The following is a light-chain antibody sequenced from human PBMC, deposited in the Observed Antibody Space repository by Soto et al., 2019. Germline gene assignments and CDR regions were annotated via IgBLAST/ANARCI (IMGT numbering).Light chain of an antibody. CDR3: QQYGSRPSLT. CDR1: QSVSGSY. J-gene: IGKJ4*01. Sequence: EIVLTQSPGTLSLSPGERVTLSCRASQSVSGSYLAWYQQKPGQAPRLLINGASSRATGIPDRFSGSGSGTDFTLTISRLEPEYFAVYYCQQYGSRPSLTFGGGTKVESK. CDR2: GAS. V-gene: IGKV3-20*01.